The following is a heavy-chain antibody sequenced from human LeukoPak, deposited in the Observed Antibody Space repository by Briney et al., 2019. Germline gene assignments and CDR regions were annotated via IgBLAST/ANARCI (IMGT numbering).Heavy chain of an antibody. J-gene: IGHJ6*03. D-gene: IGHD5-12*01. Sequence: ASVKVSCKASGGTFSSYAISWVRQAPGQGLEWMGGIIPIFGTANYAQKFQGRVTITADKSTSTAYMELSSLRSEDTAVYYCARGPLKWLRTLDYYYMDVWGKGTTVTVSS. CDR3: ARGPLKWLRTLDYYYMDV. CDR1: GGTFSSYA. CDR2: IIPIFGTA. V-gene: IGHV1-69*06.